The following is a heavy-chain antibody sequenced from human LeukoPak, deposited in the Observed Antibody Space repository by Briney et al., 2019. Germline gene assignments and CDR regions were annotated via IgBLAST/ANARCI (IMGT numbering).Heavy chain of an antibody. Sequence: PGGSLRLSCEASGFTFSNYSMNWVRQAPGKGLEWVSYIRSSSSTIYYADSVKGRFTISRDNAKNSLYLQMNSLRAEDTAVYYCARRGYWGQGTLVTVSS. CDR1: GFTFSNYS. CDR3: ARRGY. J-gene: IGHJ4*02. CDR2: IRSSSSTI. V-gene: IGHV3-48*01. D-gene: IGHD6-13*01.